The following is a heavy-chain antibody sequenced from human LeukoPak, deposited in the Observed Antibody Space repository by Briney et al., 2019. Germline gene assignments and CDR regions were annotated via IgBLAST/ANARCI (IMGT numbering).Heavy chain of an antibody. V-gene: IGHV4-34*01. Sequence: SETLSLTCAVYGGSFSGYYWSWIRQPPGKGLEWIGEINHSGSTNYNPSLKSRVTISVDTSKNQFSLKLSSVTAADTAVYYCARAYDYVWGSYRYPKPYYFDYWGQGTLVTVSS. CDR2: INHSGST. J-gene: IGHJ4*02. CDR1: GGSFSGYY. D-gene: IGHD3-16*02. CDR3: ARAYDYVWGSYRYPKPYYFDY.